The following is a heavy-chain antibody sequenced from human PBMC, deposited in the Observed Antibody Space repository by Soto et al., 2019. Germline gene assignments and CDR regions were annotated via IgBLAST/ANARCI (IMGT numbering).Heavy chain of an antibody. J-gene: IGHJ6*02. CDR2: IIPIFGTA. V-gene: IGHV1-69*13. D-gene: IGHD4-4*01. CDR1: GGTFSSYA. Sequence: GASVKVSCKASGGTFSSYAISWVRQAPGQGLEWMGGIIPIFGTANYAQKFQGRVTITADESTSTAYMELSSLRSEDTAVYYCARAVTTRDYYYYYGMDVWGQGNTVTVSS. CDR3: ARAVTTRDYYYYYGMDV.